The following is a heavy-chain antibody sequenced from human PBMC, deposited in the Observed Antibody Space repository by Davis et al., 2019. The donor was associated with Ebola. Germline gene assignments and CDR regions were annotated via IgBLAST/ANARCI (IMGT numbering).Heavy chain of an antibody. CDR1: GFTFSSYS. V-gene: IGHV3-48*04. Sequence: GESLKISCAASGFTFSSYSMNWVRQAPGKGLEWVSYISSSSSTIYYADSVKGRFTISRDNAKNSLYLQMNSLRAEDTAVYYCARVAMVTQAYYYYYYMDVWGKGTTVTVSS. J-gene: IGHJ6*03. D-gene: IGHD5-18*01. CDR3: ARVAMVTQAYYYYYYMDV. CDR2: ISSSSSTI.